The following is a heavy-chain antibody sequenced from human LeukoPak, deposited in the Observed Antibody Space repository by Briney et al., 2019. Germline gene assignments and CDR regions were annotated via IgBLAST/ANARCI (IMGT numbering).Heavy chain of an antibody. CDR1: GGSNSSGGYS. D-gene: IGHD1-1*01. Sequence: PSETLSLTCAVSGGSNSSGGYSWSWIRQPPGKGLEWIGYIYHSGSTYYNPSLKSRVTISVDRSKNQFSLKLSSVTAADTAVYYCARGGVPVGTFDYWGQGTLVTVSS. CDR3: ARGGVPVGTFDY. J-gene: IGHJ4*02. CDR2: IYHSGST. V-gene: IGHV4-30-2*01.